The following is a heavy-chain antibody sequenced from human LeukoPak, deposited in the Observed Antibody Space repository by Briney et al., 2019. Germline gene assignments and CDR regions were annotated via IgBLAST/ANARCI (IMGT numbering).Heavy chain of an antibody. CDR2: INPNSGGT. CDR1: GYTFTGYY. V-gene: IGHV1-2*02. CDR3: ATSSYDFWSGTPRSPDY. Sequence: ASVKVSCKASGYTFTGYYMHWVRQAPGQGLEWMGWINPNSGGTNYAQKFQGRVTMTRDTSISTAYMELSRLRSDDTAVYYWATSSYDFWSGTPRSPDYWGQGTLVTVSS. D-gene: IGHD3-3*01. J-gene: IGHJ4*02.